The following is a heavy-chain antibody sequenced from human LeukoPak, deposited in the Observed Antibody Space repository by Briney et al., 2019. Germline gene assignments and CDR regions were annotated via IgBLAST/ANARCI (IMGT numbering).Heavy chain of an antibody. CDR2: INPNSGGT. V-gene: IGHV1-2*02. J-gene: IGHJ4*02. CDR1: GYTFTGYY. CDR3: ARGMTYYYDSSGLDY. D-gene: IGHD3-22*01. Sequence: ASVKVSCKAFGYTFTGYYMHWVRQAPGQGLEWMGWINPNSGGTNYAQKFQGRVTMTRDTSISTAYMELSRLRSDDTAVYYCARGMTYYYDSSGLDYWGQGTLVTVSS.